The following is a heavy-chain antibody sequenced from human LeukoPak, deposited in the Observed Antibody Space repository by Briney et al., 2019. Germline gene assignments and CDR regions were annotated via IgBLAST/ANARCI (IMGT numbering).Heavy chain of an antibody. J-gene: IGHJ4*02. D-gene: IGHD6-13*01. V-gene: IGHV1-18*01. CDR1: GYTFTSYG. Sequence: RASVKVSCKASGYTFTSYGISWVRQAPGQGLEWMGWISAYNGNTNYAQKLQGRVTMTTDTSTSTAYMELRSLRSDDTAVYYCARDQGSSWPYYFDYWGQGTLVTVSS. CDR2: ISAYNGNT. CDR3: ARDQGSSWPYYFDY.